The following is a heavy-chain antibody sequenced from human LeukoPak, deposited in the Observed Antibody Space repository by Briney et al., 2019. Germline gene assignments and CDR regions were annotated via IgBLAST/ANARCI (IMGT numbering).Heavy chain of an antibody. Sequence: PSETLSLTCTVSGGSISSYYWSWIRQPAGKGLEWIGRIYTSGSTNYNPSLKSRVTMSVDTSKNQFSLKLSSVTAADTAVYYCVREVYSSSYNWFDPWGQGTLVTVSS. V-gene: IGHV4-4*07. D-gene: IGHD6-6*01. CDR3: VREVYSSSYNWFDP. CDR1: GGSISSYY. CDR2: IYTSGST. J-gene: IGHJ5*02.